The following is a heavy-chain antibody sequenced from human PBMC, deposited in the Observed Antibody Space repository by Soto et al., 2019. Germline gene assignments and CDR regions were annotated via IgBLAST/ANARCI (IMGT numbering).Heavy chain of an antibody. Sequence: PGESLKISCKGSGYSFTTYWISWVRQMPGKGLEWMGRIDPSDSYTNYSPSFQGHVTISADKYISTAYLQWSSLKASDTAMYYCALYDSGSYSDYWGRGTLVTVSS. CDR2: IDPSDSYT. CDR3: ALYDSGSYSDY. J-gene: IGHJ4*02. D-gene: IGHD3-10*01. CDR1: GYSFTTYW. V-gene: IGHV5-10-1*01.